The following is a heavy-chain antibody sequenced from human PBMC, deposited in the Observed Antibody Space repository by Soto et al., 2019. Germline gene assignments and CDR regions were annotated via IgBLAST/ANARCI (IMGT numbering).Heavy chain of an antibody. CDR2: INHSGST. J-gene: IGHJ4*02. CDR3: ARAGGRNNYFDY. CDR1: GGSFSGYY. D-gene: IGHD1-26*01. Sequence: SETLSLTCAVYGGSFSGYYWSWIRQPPGKGLEWIGEINHSGSTNYNPSLKSRVTISVDTSKNQFSLKLSSVTAADTAVYYCARAGGRNNYFDYWGQGTLVTVSS. V-gene: IGHV4-34*01.